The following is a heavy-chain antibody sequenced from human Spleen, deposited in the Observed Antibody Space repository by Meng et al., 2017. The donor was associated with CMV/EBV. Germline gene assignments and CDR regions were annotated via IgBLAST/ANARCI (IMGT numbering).Heavy chain of an antibody. CDR2: INPKDGVT. J-gene: IGHJ4*02. Sequence: CKTSGYRFDGFYIHWVRRAPGQGLEWMGLINPKDGVTKSAQKFEGRVSMTTDTAITTAYMGLSSLRSDDTAFYYCTRRPLGSTRPFDHWGQGTLVTVSS. D-gene: IGHD1-26*01. CDR3: TRRPLGSTRPFDH. CDR1: GYRFDGFY. V-gene: IGHV1-2*06.